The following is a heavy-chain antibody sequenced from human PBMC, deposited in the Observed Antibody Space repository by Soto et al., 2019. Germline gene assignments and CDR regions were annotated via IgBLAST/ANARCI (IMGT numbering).Heavy chain of an antibody. D-gene: IGHD3-3*01. V-gene: IGHV4-59*08. CDR1: GGSIRSYY. CDR3: ARLGGYYQAFDH. CDR2: VYYSGST. Sequence: SETLSLTCTVSGGSIRSYYWSWIRQPPGKGLKWIGYVYYSGSTKYNPSLKSRVTISVDSSKIQFSLKLDSVTAADTAVYYCARLGGYYQAFDHWGQGTLVTVS. J-gene: IGHJ4*02.